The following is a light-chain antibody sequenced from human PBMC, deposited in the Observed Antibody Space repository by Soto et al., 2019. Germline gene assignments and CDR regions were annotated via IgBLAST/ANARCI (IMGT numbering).Light chain of an antibody. V-gene: IGKV1-17*01. Sequence: DIQMTQSPSSLSASVGDRVTVTCRASQAIRNDLGWYQQRPGKAPKRLSYAASSLQSGVPSRFSGSGSGTEFTLTITSLQPEDSATYYCLQNNGFPPTFGQGTKVEIK. CDR3: LQNNGFPPT. CDR2: AAS. CDR1: QAIRND. J-gene: IGKJ1*01.